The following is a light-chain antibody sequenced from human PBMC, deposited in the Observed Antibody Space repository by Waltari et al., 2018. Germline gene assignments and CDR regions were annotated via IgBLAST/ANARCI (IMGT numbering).Light chain of an antibody. CDR1: QSVSSN. J-gene: IGKJ4*01. V-gene: IGKV3-15*01. Sequence: IVMTQSPATLSVSPGERATLSCRASQSVSSNLAWYQQKPGQAPRLLIYRASTRAIGIPARFSGSGSGTEFTLTISSLQSEDFAVYFCQQYLNRLTFGRGTKVEIK. CDR2: RAS. CDR3: QQYLNRLT.